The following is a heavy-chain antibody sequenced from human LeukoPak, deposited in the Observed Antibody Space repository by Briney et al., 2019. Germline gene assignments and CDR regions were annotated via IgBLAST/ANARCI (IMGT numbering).Heavy chain of an antibody. V-gene: IGHV4-34*01. CDR2: INHSGST. Sequence: SETLSLTCDVYGGSFSGYYWNWIRQPPGKGLEWIGEINHSGSTNYNPSLKSRVTISVDTSKNQFSLKLHSVTAADTAVYYCARRVSGSHDFDYWGQGTLVTVSS. D-gene: IGHD2-8*01. CDR3: ARRVSGSHDFDY. CDR1: GGSFSGYY. J-gene: IGHJ4*02.